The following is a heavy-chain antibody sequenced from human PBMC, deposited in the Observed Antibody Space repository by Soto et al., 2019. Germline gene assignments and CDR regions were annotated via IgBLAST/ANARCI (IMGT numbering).Heavy chain of an antibody. V-gene: IGHV3-11*05. CDR2: ISSSNSYT. CDR3: ARHVHDAFDI. D-gene: IGHD3-10*02. CDR1: GFTFSDYY. J-gene: IGHJ3*02. Sequence: QVQLVESGGGLVKPGGSLRLSCAASGFTFSDYYMSWIRQAPGKGLEWVSYISSSNSYTNYADSVKGRFTISRDNAKNSLYPPMTSLRAEDTAVYYCARHVHDAFDIWGQGTMVTVSS.